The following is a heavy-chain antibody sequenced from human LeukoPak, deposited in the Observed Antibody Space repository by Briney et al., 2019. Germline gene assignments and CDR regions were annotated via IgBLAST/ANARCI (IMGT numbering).Heavy chain of an antibody. D-gene: IGHD3-10*01. Sequence: PGGSLRLSCAVSGFTFSSSSMNWIRQAPGKGLGWVSSISRSSAYIYYADSVKGRFTISRDNAKNSLYLQMNSLRAGDTAVYYCASFPPYMVRTDAFDIWGQGTMVTVSS. CDR2: ISRSSAYI. CDR3: ASFPPYMVRTDAFDI. V-gene: IGHV3-21*01. CDR1: GFTFSSSS. J-gene: IGHJ3*02.